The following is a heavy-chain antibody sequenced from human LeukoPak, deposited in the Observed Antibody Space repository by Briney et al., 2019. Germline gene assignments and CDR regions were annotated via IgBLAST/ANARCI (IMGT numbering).Heavy chain of an antibody. D-gene: IGHD1-14*01. CDR2: INPYNINT. Sequence: GASVKVSCKASGYTFSNYGVNWVRQAPGQGLEWMGWINPYNINTLYSARFQGKVIITTDTSTSTVYRELRGLRSVDTAVYFCAREDRNAFDMWGEGTMITLSS. J-gene: IGHJ3*02. CDR3: AREDRNAFDM. CDR1: GYTFSNYG. V-gene: IGHV1-18*01.